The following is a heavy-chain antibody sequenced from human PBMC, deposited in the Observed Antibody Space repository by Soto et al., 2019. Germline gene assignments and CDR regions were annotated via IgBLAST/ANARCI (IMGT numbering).Heavy chain of an antibody. V-gene: IGHV3-30-3*01. J-gene: IGHJ3*02. Sequence: QVQLVESWGGVVQPGRSLRLSCAASGLTFTNHAMHWVRQAPGRGLEWVAVISYDGSSEYYADSVKGRVTFSRDNSKNTLFLQMNSLRPDDTAVYYCARGASSAYPHEGFDIWGQGTMVIVSS. CDR3: ARGASSAYPHEGFDI. D-gene: IGHD3-22*01. CDR1: GLTFTNHA. CDR2: ISYDGSSE.